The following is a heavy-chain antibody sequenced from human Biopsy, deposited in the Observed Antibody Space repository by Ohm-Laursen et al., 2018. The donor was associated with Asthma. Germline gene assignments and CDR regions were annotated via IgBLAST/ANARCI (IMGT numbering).Heavy chain of an antibody. D-gene: IGHD1-26*01. J-gene: IGHJ6*02. V-gene: IGHV4-34*01. CDR2: TLHRGYT. Sequence: SETLSLTCTVYGGSFSSNYWSWIRQTPGKGLEWLWDTLHRGYTNYNPTPCLRLTLSLATSKNQFSLCLTSVTAADTTVYYCARGSSSRLSQWELLVSGGKRAHSYYGMDVWGQGTTVTVSS. CDR3: ARGSSSRLSQWELLVSGGKRAHSYYGMDV. CDR1: GGSFSSNY.